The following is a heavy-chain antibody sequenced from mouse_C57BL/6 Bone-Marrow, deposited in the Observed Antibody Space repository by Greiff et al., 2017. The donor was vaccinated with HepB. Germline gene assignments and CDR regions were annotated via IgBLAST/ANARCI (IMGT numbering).Heavy chain of an antibody. Sequence: SDGGMGGVGRAAGKGLEWRVDIWWNDDKYNNPSLKSRLTISKDTSNNQVFLKITSVDTADTATYYCAQKSYYYGSSQFAYWGQGTLVTVSA. CDR3: AQKSYYYGSSQFAY. CDR1: SDGG. V-gene: IGHV8-5*01. D-gene: IGHD1-1*01. CDR2: IWWNDDK. J-gene: IGHJ3*01.